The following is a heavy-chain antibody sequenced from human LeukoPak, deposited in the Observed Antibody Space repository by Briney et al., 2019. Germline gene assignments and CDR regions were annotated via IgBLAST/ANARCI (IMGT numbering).Heavy chain of an antibody. J-gene: IGHJ6*04. V-gene: IGHV3-23*01. CDR3: AELGITMIGGV. D-gene: IGHD3-10*02. CDR2: ISDNGGST. Sequence: PGGSLRLPCAASAFTFSSSGMSWVRQAPGKGLEWVSTISDNGGSTYYADSVKGRFTISRDNSKNTLYLRMNSLRAEDTAVYYCAELGITMIGGVWGKGTTVTISS. CDR1: AFTFSSSG.